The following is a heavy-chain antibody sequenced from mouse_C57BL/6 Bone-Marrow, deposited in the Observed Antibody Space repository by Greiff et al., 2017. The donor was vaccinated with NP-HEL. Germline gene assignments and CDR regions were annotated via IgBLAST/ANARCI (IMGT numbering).Heavy chain of an antibody. D-gene: IGHD1-1*01. CDR3: ARGDYYGSSYVGTDY. Sequence: QVQLQQSGAELVRPGTSVKVSCKASGYAFTNYLIEWVKQRPGQGLEWIGVINPGSGGTNYNEKFKGKATLTADKSSSTAYRQRSSLTSEDSAVYFCARGDYYGSSYVGTDYWGQGTTLTVSS. J-gene: IGHJ2*01. CDR2: INPGSGGT. V-gene: IGHV1-54*01. CDR1: GYAFTNYL.